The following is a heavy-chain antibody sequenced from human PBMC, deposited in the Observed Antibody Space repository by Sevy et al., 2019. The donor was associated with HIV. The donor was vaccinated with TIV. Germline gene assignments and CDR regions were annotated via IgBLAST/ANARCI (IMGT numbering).Heavy chain of an antibody. D-gene: IGHD5-18*01. Sequence: LRETLSLTCTVSGASISSYSWSWIRQPPGKGLEWIGYIYYSGSTNYNPSLKSRVTISVDTSKHQFSLKLSSVTAADTAVYYCARGQYSYGYWREFDYWGQGTLVTVSS. CDR2: IYYSGST. CDR3: ARGQYSYGYWREFDY. J-gene: IGHJ4*02. CDR1: GASISSYS. V-gene: IGHV4-59*01.